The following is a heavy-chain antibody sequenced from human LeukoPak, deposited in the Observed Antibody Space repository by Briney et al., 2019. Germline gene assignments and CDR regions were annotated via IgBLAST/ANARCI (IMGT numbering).Heavy chain of an antibody. CDR3: AREYCSSTSCYFNYYYGMDV. D-gene: IGHD2-2*01. Sequence: TGGSLRLSCAASGFTFSSYAMHWVRQAPGKGLEYVSAISNNGDSTYYANSVKGRFTISRDNSKNTLYLQMDSLRVEDTAVYYCAREYCSSTSCYFNYYYGMDVWGQGTTVTVSS. CDR2: ISNNGDST. CDR1: GFTFSSYA. V-gene: IGHV3-64*01. J-gene: IGHJ6*02.